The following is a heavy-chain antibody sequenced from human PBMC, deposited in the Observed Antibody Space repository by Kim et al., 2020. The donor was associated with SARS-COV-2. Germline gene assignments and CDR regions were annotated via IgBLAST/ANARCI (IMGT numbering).Heavy chain of an antibody. D-gene: IGHD3-22*01. CDR1: GYTFTNYD. V-gene: IGHV1-18*01. CDR3: ARERSLIVAPGHRADRGGLDV. J-gene: IGHJ6*02. CDR2: INPCDGST. Sequence: ASVKVSCKASGYTFTNYDISWVRQAPGQGLEWMGLINPCDGSTDYAQSFQGRVTMTRDTSTSTAYMELSSLRSEDTAQYYCARERSLIVAPGHRADRGGLDVWGQGTTVTVSS.